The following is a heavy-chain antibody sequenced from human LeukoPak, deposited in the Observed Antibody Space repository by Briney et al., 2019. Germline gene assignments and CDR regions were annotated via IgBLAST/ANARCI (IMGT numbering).Heavy chain of an antibody. J-gene: IGHJ4*02. Sequence: GSSVKVSCKASGCTFSSYAISWVRLPPGPGLEWMGGIIPIFGTANYAQRFQGRVTITADESTSKAYMELSSLRSEDTAVYYCAGETFDGVAVARERYYFDYWGQGTLVTVSS. V-gene: IGHV1-69*01. CDR2: IIPIFGTA. D-gene: IGHD6-19*01. CDR3: AGETFDGVAVARERYYFDY. CDR1: GCTFSSYA.